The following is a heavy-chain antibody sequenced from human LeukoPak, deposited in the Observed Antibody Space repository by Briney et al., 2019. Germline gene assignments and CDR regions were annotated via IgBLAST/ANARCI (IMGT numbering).Heavy chain of an antibody. CDR2: ISGSGGST. CDR1: GFTFSSYA. V-gene: IGHV3-23*01. CDR3: AKDERRYYYDSSGYYTFDY. D-gene: IGHD3-22*01. Sequence: PGGSLRLSCAASGFTFSSYAMSWVRQAPGKGLEWVSAISGSGGSTYYADSVKGRFTISRDNSKNTLYLQMNSLRAEDTAVYYCAKDERRYYYDSSGYYTFDYWGQGTLVTVSS. J-gene: IGHJ4*02.